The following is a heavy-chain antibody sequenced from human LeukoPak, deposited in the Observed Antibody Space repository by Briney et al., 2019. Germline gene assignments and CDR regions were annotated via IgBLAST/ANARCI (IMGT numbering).Heavy chain of an antibody. CDR1: GGSISSGDYY. J-gene: IGHJ4*02. Sequence: SETLSLTCTVSGGSISSGDYYWSWIRQPPGKGLEWIGSIYYSGSTYYNPSLKSRVTISVDTSKNQFSLKLSSVTAADTAVYYCARIAARPALADSWGQGTLVTVSS. D-gene: IGHD6-6*01. V-gene: IGHV4-39*01. CDR2: IYYSGST. CDR3: ARIAARPALADS.